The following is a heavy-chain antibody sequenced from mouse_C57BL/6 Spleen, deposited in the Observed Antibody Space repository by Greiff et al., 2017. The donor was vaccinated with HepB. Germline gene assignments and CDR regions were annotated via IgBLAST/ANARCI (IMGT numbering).Heavy chain of an antibody. CDR3: TTGGTTVVESYFDY. Sequence: EVQLQQSGAELVRPGASVKLSCTASGFNIKDYYMHWVKQRPEQGLEWIGRIDPEDGDTEYAPKFQGKATMTADTSSNTSYLQLSSLTSEDTAVYYCTTGGTTVVESYFDYWGQGTTLTVSS. J-gene: IGHJ2*01. CDR2: IDPEDGDT. V-gene: IGHV14-1*01. CDR1: GFNIKDYY. D-gene: IGHD1-1*01.